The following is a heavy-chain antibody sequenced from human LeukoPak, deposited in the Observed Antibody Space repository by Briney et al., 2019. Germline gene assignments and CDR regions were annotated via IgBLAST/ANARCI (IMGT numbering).Heavy chain of an antibody. V-gene: IGHV3-30*02. CDR2: IRYDGGNT. CDR1: GFRFTTYW. Sequence: GGSLRLSCAASGFRFTTYWMSWVRQAPGKGLEWVAFIRYDGGNTYYADSVKGRFTISRDNSKNTLYLQMNGLRAEDTAVYYCAKDVSGDSFDYWGQGTLVTVSS. CDR3: AKDVSGDSFDY. D-gene: IGHD2-21*01. J-gene: IGHJ4*02.